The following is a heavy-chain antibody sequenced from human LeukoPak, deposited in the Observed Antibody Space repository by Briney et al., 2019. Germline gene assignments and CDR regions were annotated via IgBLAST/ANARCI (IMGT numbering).Heavy chain of an antibody. Sequence: PSETLSLTCTVSGGSISSSDYYGGWSRQPPGRGLEWIGSIYYSGNTYYNPSLKSRVTISVDTSKNQFSLKLSSVTAADTAVYYCARRRTATVDFDYWGQGTLVTVSS. D-gene: IGHD4-23*01. CDR1: GGSISSSDYY. J-gene: IGHJ4*02. CDR2: IYYSGNT. CDR3: ARRRTATVDFDY. V-gene: IGHV4-39*01.